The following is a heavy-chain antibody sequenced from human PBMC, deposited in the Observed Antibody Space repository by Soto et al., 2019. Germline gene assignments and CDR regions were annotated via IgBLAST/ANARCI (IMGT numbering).Heavy chain of an antibody. D-gene: IGHD3-3*01. CDR1: EFTYSSYA. CDR2: ISGSGGST. V-gene: IGHV3-23*01. J-gene: IGHJ4*02. CDR3: AKGFHPMRDYDFWSGYYVAPFDY. Sequence: PGGSVRLPGAASEFTYSSYAMSWVRQAPGKGLEWVSAISGSGGSTYYADSVKGRFTISRDNSKNTLYLQMNSLRAEDTAVYYCAKGFHPMRDYDFWSGYYVAPFDYWGQGTLVTVSS.